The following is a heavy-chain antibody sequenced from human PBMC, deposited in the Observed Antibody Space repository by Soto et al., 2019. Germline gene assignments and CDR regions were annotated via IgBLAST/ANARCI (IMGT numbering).Heavy chain of an antibody. V-gene: IGHV1-46*03. D-gene: IGHD6-6*01. Sequence: QVQLVQSGAEVKKPGASVKVSCKASGYTFINYYIHWVRQAPGQGLEWMGVVNPNGGSTVYAQKFQGRVTLTRDTSTSTVYVELSSLRSDDTAVYFCVRATAARQRDYSYHYYLHIWGKGTTVNVSS. CDR3: VRATAARQRDYSYHYYLHI. CDR1: GYTFINYY. CDR2: VNPNGGST. J-gene: IGHJ6*03.